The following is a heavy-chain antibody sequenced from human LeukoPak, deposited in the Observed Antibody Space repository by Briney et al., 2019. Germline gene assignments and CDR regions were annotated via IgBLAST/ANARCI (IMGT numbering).Heavy chain of an antibody. CDR2: ASHSGST. CDR1: GGSVSSASYY. V-gene: IGHV4-61*01. Sequence: SETLSLTCSVSGGSVSSASYYWSWIRQSPEKGLEWIGFASHSGSTYYRPSLKSLVSISVDTSKNQFYLELSSVTAADTAVYYCARDRGYCGSDSCYHFDYWGQGTLVTVSS. D-gene: IGHD2-2*01. J-gene: IGHJ4*02. CDR3: ARDRGYCGSDSCYHFDY.